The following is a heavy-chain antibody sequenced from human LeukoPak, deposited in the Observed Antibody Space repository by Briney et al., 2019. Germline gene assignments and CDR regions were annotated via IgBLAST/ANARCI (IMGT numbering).Heavy chain of an antibody. CDR2: IYTSGSA. CDR1: GGSISSYY. D-gene: IGHD6-19*01. J-gene: IGHJ4*02. V-gene: IGHV4-4*07. CDR3: ARLAQRIAVPLSYFDY. Sequence: SETLSLTCTVSGGSISSYYWSWIRQPAGKGLEWIGRIYTSGSANYNPSLKSRVTMSVDTSKNQFSLKLSSVTAADTAVYYCARLAQRIAVPLSYFDYWGQGTLVTVSS.